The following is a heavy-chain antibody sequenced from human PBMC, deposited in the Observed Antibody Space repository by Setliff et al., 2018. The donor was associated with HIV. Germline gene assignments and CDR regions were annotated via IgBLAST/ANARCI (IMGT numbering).Heavy chain of an antibody. CDR3: ASSFGGNSLRHEAAFDI. V-gene: IGHV1-18*01. J-gene: IGHJ3*02. Sequence: ASVKVSCKASGGTFSSYGISWVRQAPGQGLEWMGWISAYNGHTNYAQKFQGRVTMIADKSTGTAYMDLSSLTSDDTAVYYCASSFGGNSLRHEAAFDIWGPGTMVTVSS. D-gene: IGHD2-21*02. CDR1: GGTFSSYG. CDR2: ISAYNGHT.